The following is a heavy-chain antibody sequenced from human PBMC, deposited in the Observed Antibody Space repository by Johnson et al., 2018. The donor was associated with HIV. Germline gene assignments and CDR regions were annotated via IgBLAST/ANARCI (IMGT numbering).Heavy chain of an antibody. CDR2: VSYDGSDK. J-gene: IGHJ3*02. CDR3: ARFRSSNWFDAFDI. Sequence: QMHLVESGGGLVKPGGSLRLSCAASGFTFSNAWMSWVRQAPGKGLEWVAVVSYDGSDKDYADSVKGRFTISRDSSKNTLYLQMNSLRAEDTAVYYCARFRSSNWFDAFDIWGQGTMVTVSA. CDR1: GFTFSNAW. D-gene: IGHD6-13*01. V-gene: IGHV3-30*14.